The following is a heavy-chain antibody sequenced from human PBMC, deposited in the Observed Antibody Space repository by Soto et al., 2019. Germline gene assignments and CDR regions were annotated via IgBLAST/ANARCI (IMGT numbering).Heavy chain of an antibody. V-gene: IGHV3-21*01. D-gene: IGHD5-12*01. J-gene: IGHJ4*02. Sequence: GGSLRLSCAASGFTFSSYSMNWVRQAPGKGLEWVSSISSSSSYIYYADSVKGRFTISRDNAKNSLYLQMNSLRAEDTAVYYCARGKRRDGYTYVYYWGQGTLVTVSS. CDR2: ISSSSSYI. CDR1: GFTFSSYS. CDR3: ARGKRRDGYTYVYY.